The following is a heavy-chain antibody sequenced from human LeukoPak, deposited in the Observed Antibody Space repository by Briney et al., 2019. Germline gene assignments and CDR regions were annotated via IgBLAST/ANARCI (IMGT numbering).Heavy chain of an antibody. D-gene: IGHD3-10*01. CDR2: ISSTGTTI. Sequence: SLCLSCAASGFTSCSYAIDWVCQAPGEGLGWVSYISSTGTTIYYADSVKGRFTISRDNAKNSLYLQMNSLRAEDTAVYYCARDIRGVGSCFDYWGQGTLVTVSS. V-gene: IGHV3-48*03. CDR1: GFTSCSYA. CDR3: ARDIRGVGSCFDY. J-gene: IGHJ4*02.